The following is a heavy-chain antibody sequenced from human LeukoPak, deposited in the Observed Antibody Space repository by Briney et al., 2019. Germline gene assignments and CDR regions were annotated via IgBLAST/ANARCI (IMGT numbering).Heavy chain of an antibody. CDR1: GFTFSSYA. CDR2: VNYDGRQI. J-gene: IGHJ4*02. Sequence: RGCLRLSSAASGFTFSSYAMSWVRQAPGKGVEWVAKVNYDGRQIYYADSVKGRFTISRDNAKNSVHLQMNNLRVEDTAVYYCAKDEVGGHFEYWGQGILVTVSS. V-gene: IGHV3-7*01. CDR3: AKDEVGGHFEY.